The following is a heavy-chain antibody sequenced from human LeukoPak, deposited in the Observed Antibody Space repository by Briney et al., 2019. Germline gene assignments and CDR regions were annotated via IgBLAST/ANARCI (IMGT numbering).Heavy chain of an antibody. V-gene: IGHV3-9*01. CDR2: IYWNGDGA. CDR1: GFIVNDHA. Sequence: PGRSLRLSCVASGFIVNDHAMHWVRQGPGKGLEWVAGIYWNGDGADYADSVKGRFTISRDNAKNSLYLQMTSLRADDTALYYCGKDVSAGGMDVWGQGTTVTVSS. CDR3: GKDVSAGGMDV. J-gene: IGHJ6*02.